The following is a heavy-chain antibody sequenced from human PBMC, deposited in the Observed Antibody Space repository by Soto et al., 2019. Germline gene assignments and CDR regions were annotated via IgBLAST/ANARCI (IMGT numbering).Heavy chain of an antibody. CDR2: IYWDDDK. CDR1: GFSLSTSGVG. Sequence: QITLKESGPTLVKPTQTLTLTCTFSGFSLSTSGVGVAWIRQPPGKALEWLALIYWDDDKRYRPSLESRLTITKDTSKSQVVLTMTNMDSVHTATYSCAYLPCSGGSCYWFSFSGMDVWGQGTTVTVSS. D-gene: IGHD2-15*01. V-gene: IGHV2-5*02. CDR3: AYLPCSGGSCYWFSFSGMDV. J-gene: IGHJ6*02.